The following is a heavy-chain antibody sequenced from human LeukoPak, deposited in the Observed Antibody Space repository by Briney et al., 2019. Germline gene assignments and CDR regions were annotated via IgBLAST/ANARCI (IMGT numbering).Heavy chain of an antibody. J-gene: IGHJ6*02. V-gene: IGHV3-74*01. CDR1: GFTFSSYW. D-gene: IGHD1-26*01. CDR3: ARVRSGSSAGNYGMDV. CDR2: INSDGSST. Sequence: GGSLRLSCAASGFTFSSYWMHWVRQAPGKGLVWFSRINSDGSSTSYADSVKGRFTISRDNAKNTLYLLMNSLRAEDTAVYYCARVRSGSSAGNYGMDVWGQGTTVTVSS.